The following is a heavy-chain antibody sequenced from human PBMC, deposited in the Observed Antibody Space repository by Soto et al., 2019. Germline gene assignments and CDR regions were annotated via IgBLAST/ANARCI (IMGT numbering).Heavy chain of an antibody. D-gene: IGHD3-10*01. V-gene: IGHV1-69*13. J-gene: IGHJ6*02. CDR1: GGTFSSYA. Sequence: GASVKVSCKASGGTFSSYAISWVRQAPGQGLEWMGGIIPIFGTANYAQKFQGRVTITADESTSTAYMELSRLRSDDTAVYYCARGHYYGSGSYRGEAGSPIYYGMDVWGQGTTVTVSS. CDR2: IIPIFGTA. CDR3: ARGHYYGSGSYRGEAGSPIYYGMDV.